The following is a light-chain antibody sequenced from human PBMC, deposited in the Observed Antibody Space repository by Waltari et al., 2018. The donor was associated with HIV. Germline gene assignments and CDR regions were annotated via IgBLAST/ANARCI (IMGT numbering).Light chain of an antibody. Sequence: QSVLTQPPSVSAAPGQKVTISCSGSNSNIGNNYVSWYQQLPGTAPKLLIYDNNTRPSGSPDRFAGSRSGRSATLGITGLQTGDEADYYGGTWDSSLSAVLFGGGTQLTVL. CDR2: DNN. CDR3: GTWDSSLSAVL. J-gene: IGLJ2*01. CDR1: NSNIGNNY. V-gene: IGLV1-51*01.